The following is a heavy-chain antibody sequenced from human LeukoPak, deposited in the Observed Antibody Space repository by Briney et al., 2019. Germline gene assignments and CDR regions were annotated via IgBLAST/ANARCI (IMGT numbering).Heavy chain of an antibody. CDR3: ARELGSGWLDL. Sequence: SETLSLTCTVSGGSISSYYWSWIRQPAGKGLEWIGRIFTSGSTNYNPSLKSRVTMSVDTSKTQFSLKLTSVTAADTAMYYCARELGSGWLDLWGQGTLVTVSS. CDR1: GGSISSYY. D-gene: IGHD6-19*01. V-gene: IGHV4-4*07. J-gene: IGHJ5*02. CDR2: IFTSGST.